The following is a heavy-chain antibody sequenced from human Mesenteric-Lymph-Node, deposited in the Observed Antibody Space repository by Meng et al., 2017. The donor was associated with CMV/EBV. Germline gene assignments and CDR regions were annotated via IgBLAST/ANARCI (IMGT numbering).Heavy chain of an antibody. CDR1: GFTFSSYR. J-gene: IGHJ4*02. D-gene: IGHD3-9*01. V-gene: IGHV3-21*01. CDR2: ISSSSSHI. Sequence: GESLKISCAASGFTFSSYRMNWVRQAPGKGLEWVSSISSSSSHIYYADSVKGRFTISRDNDKNSLSLQMNSLRAEDTAVYYCARARDFDWLLTVDYWGQGTLVTVSS. CDR3: ARARDFDWLLTVDY.